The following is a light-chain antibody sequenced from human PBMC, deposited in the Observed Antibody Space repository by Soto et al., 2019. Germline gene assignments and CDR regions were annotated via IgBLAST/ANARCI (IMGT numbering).Light chain of an antibody. CDR1: SSDVGGYNY. V-gene: IGLV2-14*01. Sequence: QSALAQPASVSGSLGQSITISCTGTSSDVGGYNYVSWYQQHPGKAPKFMIYEVSRRPSGVSNRFSGSKSGNTASLTISGLQAEDEADYYCTSYTSNTALVIFGGGTKLTVL. CDR2: EVS. J-gene: IGLJ2*01. CDR3: TSYTSNTALVI.